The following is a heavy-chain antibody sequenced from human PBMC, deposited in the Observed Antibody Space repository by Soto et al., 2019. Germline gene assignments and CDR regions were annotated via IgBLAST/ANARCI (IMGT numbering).Heavy chain of an antibody. J-gene: IGHJ6*02. CDR3: AKDITYSSSSSDYYYGMDV. Sequence: SLRLSCAASGFTFDDYAMHWVRQAPGKGLEWVSGISWNSGSIGYADSVKGRFTISRDNAKNSLYLQMNSLRAEDTALYYCAKDITYSSSSSDYYYGMDVWGQGTTVTVSS. V-gene: IGHV3-9*01. CDR2: ISWNSGSI. D-gene: IGHD6-6*01. CDR1: GFTFDDYA.